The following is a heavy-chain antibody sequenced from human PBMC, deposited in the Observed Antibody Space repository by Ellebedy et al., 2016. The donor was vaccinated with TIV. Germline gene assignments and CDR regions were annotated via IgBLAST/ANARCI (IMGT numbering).Heavy chain of an antibody. J-gene: IGHJ4*02. CDR3: ARLGVIAAAGVGDY. Sequence: PGGSLRLSCAASGFTFSSYAMHWVRQAPGKGLEWVAVISYDGSNKYYADSVKGRFTISRDNSKNTLYLQMNSLRAEDTAVYYCARLGVIAAAGVGDYWGQGTLVTVSS. D-gene: IGHD6-13*01. V-gene: IGHV3-30-3*01. CDR1: GFTFSSYA. CDR2: ISYDGSNK.